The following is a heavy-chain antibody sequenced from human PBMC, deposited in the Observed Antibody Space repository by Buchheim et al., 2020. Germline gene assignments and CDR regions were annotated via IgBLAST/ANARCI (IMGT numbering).Heavy chain of an antibody. D-gene: IGHD1-26*01. J-gene: IGHJ5*02. CDR2: ISSDGNKT. V-gene: IGHV3-30*18. CDR3: AKDLSGSYWSADH. Sequence: QVHLVESGGGVVQPGRSLRLSCAASGFDFSGCGMHWGRQAPGKGLEWVAVISSDGNKTYYADSVNGRFTISRDNSRNTLYLQMDSLWPEDTAVYYCAKDLSGSYWSADHWGQGTL. CDR1: GFDFSGCG.